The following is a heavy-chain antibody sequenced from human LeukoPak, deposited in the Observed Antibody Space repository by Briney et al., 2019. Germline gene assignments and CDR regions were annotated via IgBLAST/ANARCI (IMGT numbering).Heavy chain of an antibody. CDR1: GGTFSSYA. CDR3: ARGRIAAEDAFDI. J-gene: IGHJ3*02. CDR2: IIPIFGTA. Sequence: SVKVSCKASGGTFSSYAISWVRQAPGQGLEWMGGIIPIFGTANYAQKFQGRVTTTADKSTSTAYMELRSLRSEDTAVYYCARGRIAAEDAFDIWGQGTMVTVSS. V-gene: IGHV1-69*06. D-gene: IGHD6-25*01.